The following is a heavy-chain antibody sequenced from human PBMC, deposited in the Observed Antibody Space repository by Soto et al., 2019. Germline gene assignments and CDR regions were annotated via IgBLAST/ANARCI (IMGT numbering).Heavy chain of an antibody. D-gene: IGHD3-10*01. CDR3: ARGDDVLTRFDP. CDR1: GGSISSSNW. J-gene: IGHJ5*02. CDR2: IYHSGST. Sequence: QVQLQESGPGLVKPSGTLSLTCAVSGGSISSSNWWSWVRQPPGKGLEWIGEIYHSGSTNYNPSLKSRVTKSVEQYPNQFPRKQRSVTAADTAVYYCARGDDVLTRFDPGGQGTLVTVCS. V-gene: IGHV4-4*02.